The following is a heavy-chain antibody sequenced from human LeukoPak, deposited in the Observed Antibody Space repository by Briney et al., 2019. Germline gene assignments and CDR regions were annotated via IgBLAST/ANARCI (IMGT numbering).Heavy chain of an antibody. CDR3: ASLLRLAVAEFYFDY. J-gene: IGHJ4*02. D-gene: IGHD6-19*01. V-gene: IGHV4-61*02. Sequence: SETLSLTCTVSGGSISSGDYYWSWIRQPAGKGLEWIGRISSSGSTYYNPSLKSRVTISVDTSKTQFSLKLSSVTAADTAVYYCASLLRLAVAEFYFDYWGQGTLVTVSS. CDR2: ISSSGST. CDR1: GGSISSGDYY.